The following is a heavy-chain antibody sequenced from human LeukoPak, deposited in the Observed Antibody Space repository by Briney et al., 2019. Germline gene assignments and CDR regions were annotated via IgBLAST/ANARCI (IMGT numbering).Heavy chain of an antibody. D-gene: IGHD1-26*01. CDR3: AKAWRGGSYVDRHFDY. CDR2: ISYDAINK. Sequence: GTSLRLSCAASGFTSGNYAINWVRQAPGKGLEWVAVISYDAINKYYADSVKGRFTISRDNSKNTVYLQMNSLTAEDTAVYFCAKAWRGGSYVDRHFDYWGQGTLVTVSS. CDR1: GFTSGNYA. J-gene: IGHJ4*02. V-gene: IGHV3-30*04.